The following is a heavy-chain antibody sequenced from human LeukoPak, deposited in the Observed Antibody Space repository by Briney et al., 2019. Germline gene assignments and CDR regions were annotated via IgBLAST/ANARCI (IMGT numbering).Heavy chain of an antibody. CDR2: IYYSGST. J-gene: IGHJ4*02. Sequence: PSETLSLTCTVSGGSISNYYLSWIRQPPGKGLEWIGYIYYSGSTNYNPSLKSRVTISVDTSRNQFSLKLSSVTAADTAVYYCARSPWIQLYFDYWGQGTLVTVSS. CDR1: GGSISNYY. D-gene: IGHD5-18*01. CDR3: ARSPWIQLYFDY. V-gene: IGHV4-59*01.